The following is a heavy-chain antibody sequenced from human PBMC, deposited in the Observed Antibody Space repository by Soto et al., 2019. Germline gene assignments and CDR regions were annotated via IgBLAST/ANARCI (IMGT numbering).Heavy chain of an antibody. V-gene: IGHV3-11*06. D-gene: IGHD6-19*01. Sequence: GGSLRLSCAASGFTFSDYYMSWIRQAPGKGLEWVSYISSSSSYTNYADSVKGRFTISRDNAKNSLYLQMNSLRAEDTAVYYCARRVQQYSSGWYYWFDPWGQGTLVTVSS. CDR2: ISSSSSYT. CDR3: ARRVQQYSSGWYYWFDP. J-gene: IGHJ5*02. CDR1: GFTFSDYY.